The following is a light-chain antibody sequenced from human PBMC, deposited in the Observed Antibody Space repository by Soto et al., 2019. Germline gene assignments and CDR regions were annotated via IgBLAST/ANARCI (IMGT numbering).Light chain of an antibody. CDR1: TSNIGARYD. V-gene: IGLV1-40*01. CDR3: QCWDSRLGGSVL. Sequence: QSVLTQPPSVSGAPGQRVTISCTGTTSNIGARYDVHWYQQLPGAAPKLLIYENILRPSGVSDRFSGSKSGASAFLVITGLQADDEGDYYCQCWDSRLGGSVLFGEGTKVTVL. J-gene: IGLJ2*01. CDR2: ENI.